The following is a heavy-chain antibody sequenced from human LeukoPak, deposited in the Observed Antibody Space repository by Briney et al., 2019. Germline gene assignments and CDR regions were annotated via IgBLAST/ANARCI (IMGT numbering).Heavy chain of an antibody. V-gene: IGHV4-39*07. J-gene: IGHJ6*03. CDR1: GGSISSSSYY. CDR2: FYYSGST. D-gene: IGHD3-16*01. CDR3: ARETSQKGAHYMDV. Sequence: WETLSLTCTVSGGSISSSSYYWGWIRQPPGKGLEWIGIFYYSGSTNYNPSLKSRVTISVDTSKNQFSLKLSSVTAADTAVYYCARETSQKGAHYMDVWGKGTTVTISS.